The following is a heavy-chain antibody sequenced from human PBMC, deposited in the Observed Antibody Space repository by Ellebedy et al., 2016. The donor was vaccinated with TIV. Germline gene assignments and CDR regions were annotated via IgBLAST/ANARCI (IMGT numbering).Heavy chain of an antibody. CDR3: ARWVAVAATYCDY. D-gene: IGHD6-19*01. CDR1: GGSISSGDCY. CDR2: IYYSGST. Sequence: MPSETLSLTCTVSGGSISSGDCYWSWIRQPPGKGLEWIGTIYYSGSTYYNPSLKSRVTISVDTSKNQFSLKLRSVTAADTAVYYCARWVAVAATYCDYWGQGTLVTVSS. J-gene: IGHJ4*02. V-gene: IGHV4-39*01.